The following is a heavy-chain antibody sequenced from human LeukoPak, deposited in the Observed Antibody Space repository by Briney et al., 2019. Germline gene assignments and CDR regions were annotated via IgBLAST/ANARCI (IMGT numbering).Heavy chain of an antibody. V-gene: IGHV1-8*02. D-gene: IGHD4/OR15-4a*01. CDR2: MNPNSGNT. Sequence: ASVKVSCKASGYTFTSYGISWVRQAPGQGLEWMGWMNPNSGNTGYAQKFQGRVTMTRNTSISTAYMELSSLRSEDTAVYYCARGPPGAVVDYWGQGTLVTVSS. J-gene: IGHJ4*02. CDR3: ARGPPGAVVDY. CDR1: GYTFTSYG.